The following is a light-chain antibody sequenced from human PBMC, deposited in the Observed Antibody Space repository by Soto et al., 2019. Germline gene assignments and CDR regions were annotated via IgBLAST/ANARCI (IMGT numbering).Light chain of an antibody. CDR1: SGDIGSYNR. CDR3: SSSTNINTRACV. Sequence: QSALTQPASVSGSPGQSIIIACTGTSGDIGSYNRVSWYQQHPGKAPKLTIYEVTDRPSGVVNRLPGSKSSNTAALTSSGIQAEDEAEYYSSSSTNINTRACVFGTRTKLTVL. J-gene: IGLJ1*01. CDR2: EVT. V-gene: IGLV2-14*01.